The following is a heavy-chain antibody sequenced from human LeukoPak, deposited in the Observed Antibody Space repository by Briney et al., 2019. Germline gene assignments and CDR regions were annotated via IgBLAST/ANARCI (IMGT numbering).Heavy chain of an antibody. D-gene: IGHD3-3*01. CDR1: GGSISTITYY. CDR2: MYYRGNT. V-gene: IGHV4-39*07. CDR3: ARGMQEWPYYMDV. Sequence: PSETLSLTCTVSGGSISTITYYWGWIRQPPGKGLEWVGHMYYRGNTFYNPSLKSRVTISVDTSKNQFSLKLSSVTAADTAVYYCARGMQEWPYYMDVWGKGTTVTVSS. J-gene: IGHJ6*03.